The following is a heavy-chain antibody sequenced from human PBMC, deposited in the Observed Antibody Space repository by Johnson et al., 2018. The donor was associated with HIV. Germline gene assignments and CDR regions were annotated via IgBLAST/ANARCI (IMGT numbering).Heavy chain of an antibody. J-gene: IGHJ3*02. CDR1: GFTFSSYD. D-gene: IGHD2-15*01. CDR2: ISWNSGSK. CDR3: ARANRGRNDAFDI. V-gene: IGHV3-9*03. Sequence: VRLVESGGGLVQPGGSLRLSCAASGFTFSSYDMHWVRQATGKGLEWVSGISWNSGSKGYADSVKGRFTISRDNAKNTLYLQMGSLRAEDMAVYYCARANRGRNDAFDIWGQGTMVTVSS.